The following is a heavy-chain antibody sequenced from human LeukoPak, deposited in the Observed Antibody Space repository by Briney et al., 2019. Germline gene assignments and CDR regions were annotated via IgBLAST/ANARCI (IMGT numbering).Heavy chain of an antibody. CDR3: ARPSPPGDGYNPPDY. V-gene: IGHV3-11*04. CDR1: GFSFSDYY. J-gene: IGHJ4*02. D-gene: IGHD5-24*01. CDR2: ISSSGSTI. Sequence: PGGSLRLSCAASGFSFSDYYMSWIRQAPGKGLEWVSYISSSGSTIYYADSVKGRFTISRDNSKNTVFLQMNNLRTEDTAVYFCARPSPPGDGYNPPDYWGQGTLVTVSS.